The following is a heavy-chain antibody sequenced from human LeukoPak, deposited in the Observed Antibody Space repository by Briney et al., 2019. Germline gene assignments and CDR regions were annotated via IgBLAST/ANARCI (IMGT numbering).Heavy chain of an antibody. Sequence: SETLPLTCAVYGGSFSGYYWSWIRQPPGKGLEWIGEINHSGSTNYNPSLKSRVTISVDTSKNQFSLKLSSVTAADTAVYYCARTIDMARMDVWGQGTTVTVSS. J-gene: IGHJ6*02. V-gene: IGHV4-34*01. CDR1: GGSFSGYY. CDR2: INHSGST. D-gene: IGHD3-9*01. CDR3: ARTIDMARMDV.